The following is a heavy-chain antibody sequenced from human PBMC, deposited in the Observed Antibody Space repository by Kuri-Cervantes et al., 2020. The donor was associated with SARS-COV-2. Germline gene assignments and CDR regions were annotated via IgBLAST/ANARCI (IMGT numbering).Heavy chain of an antibody. CDR3: AKDGAGAHDF. D-gene: IGHD4/OR15-4a*01. J-gene: IGHJ4*02. Sequence: GESLKISCAASGFTFSNAWMNWVRQAPGKGLEWVAFISYDGNNKKCIASGKGRFTISRDNSQNKLYLQMRSLRPEDTAMYYCAKDGAGAHDFWGQGTLVTVSS. CDR2: ISYDGNNK. V-gene: IGHV3-30*18. CDR1: GFTFSNAW.